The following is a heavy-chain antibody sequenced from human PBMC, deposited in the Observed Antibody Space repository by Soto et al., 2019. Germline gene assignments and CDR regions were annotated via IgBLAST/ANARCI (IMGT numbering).Heavy chain of an antibody. CDR2: ISYDGSNK. J-gene: IGHJ4*02. CDR1: GFTFSSYA. CDR3: ASTAVAGTPY. V-gene: IGHV3-30-3*01. D-gene: IGHD6-19*01. Sequence: QVQLVESGGGVVQPGRSLRLSCAASGFTFSSYAMHWVRRAPGKGLEWVAVISYDGSNKYYADSVKGRFTISRDNSKNTLYLQMNSLRPEDTAVYYCASTAVAGTPYWGQGTLVTVSS.